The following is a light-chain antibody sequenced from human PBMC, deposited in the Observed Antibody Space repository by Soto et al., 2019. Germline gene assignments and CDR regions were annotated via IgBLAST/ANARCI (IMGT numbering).Light chain of an antibody. J-gene: IGLJ3*02. V-gene: IGLV2-14*01. CDR1: SSDVGGYNY. CDR3: SSYTSSSTLKV. CDR2: DVT. Sequence: QSALTQPASVSGSPGQSFTISCTGTSSDVGGYNYVSWYQQHPGKAPKLMIYDVTNRPSGVSNRFSGSKSDNTASLTISGLQAEDEADYYCSSYTSSSTLKVFGGGTKLTVL.